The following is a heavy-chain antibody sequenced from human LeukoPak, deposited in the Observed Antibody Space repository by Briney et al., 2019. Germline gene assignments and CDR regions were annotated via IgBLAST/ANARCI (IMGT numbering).Heavy chain of an antibody. CDR1: GFTFSSHG. CDR3: ASSLVAGYYYYNYYYMDV. V-gene: IGHV3-23*01. CDR2: ISGNGVST. Sequence: GGSLRLSCAASGFTFSSHGMSWVRQAPGQGLEWVSVISGNGVSTYYADSVKGRFTISRDNSKNTLYLQMNSLRAEDTAVYYCASSLVAGYYYYNYYYMDVWGKGTTVTVSS. D-gene: IGHD5-18*01. J-gene: IGHJ6*03.